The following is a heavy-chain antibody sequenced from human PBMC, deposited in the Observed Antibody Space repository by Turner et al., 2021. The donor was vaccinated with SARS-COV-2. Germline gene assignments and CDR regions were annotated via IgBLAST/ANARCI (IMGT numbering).Heavy chain of an antibody. Sequence: QVQLVGSGGGLVQPGMSLRLSGAASGFSLNTYGMHWVRQAPGKGLEWVALIAFDGSNKVYADSVKGRFTISRDNSKNTLYLQMNSLRAEDTAVYYCAKRGSCSNNKCYLDYWGQGILVTVSS. CDR3: AKRGSCSNNKCYLDY. CDR2: IAFDGSNK. D-gene: IGHD2-2*01. J-gene: IGHJ4*02. V-gene: IGHV3-30*18. CDR1: GFSLNTYG.